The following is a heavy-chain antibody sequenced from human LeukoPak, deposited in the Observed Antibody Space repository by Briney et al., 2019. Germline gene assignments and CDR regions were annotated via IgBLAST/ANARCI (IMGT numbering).Heavy chain of an antibody. V-gene: IGHV4-4*07. CDR1: GGSISSYY. J-gene: IGHJ5*02. CDR3: ARGPYIVVVTATDNWFDP. CDR2: IYTSGST. Sequence: PSETLSLTCTVSGGSISSYYWSWIRQPAGKGLEWIGRIYTSGSTNYNPSLKSRVTMSVDTSKNQFSLKLSSVTAADTAVYYCARGPYIVVVTATDNWFDPWGQGTLVTVSS. D-gene: IGHD2-21*02.